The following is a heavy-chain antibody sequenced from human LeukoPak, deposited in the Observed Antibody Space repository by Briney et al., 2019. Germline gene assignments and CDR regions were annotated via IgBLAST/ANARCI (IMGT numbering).Heavy chain of an antibody. CDR2: ISYDGSNK. CDR3: ARGPPFDP. V-gene: IGHV3-30-3*01. CDR1: GFTFSSYA. J-gene: IGHJ5*02. Sequence: SGGSLRLSCAASGFTFSSYAMHWVRQAPGKGLEWVAVISYDGSNKYYADSVKGRFTISRDNSKNTLYLQMNSLRAEDTAVYYCARGPPFDPWGQGTLVTVSS.